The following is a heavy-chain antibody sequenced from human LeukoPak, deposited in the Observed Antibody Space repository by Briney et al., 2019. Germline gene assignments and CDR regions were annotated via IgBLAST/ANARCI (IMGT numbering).Heavy chain of an antibody. CDR3: AKDLVFDY. Sequence: GGFLRLSCAASGFTLASDAMSWVRQAPGKGLGWVSGINYNGGKTYYADSVKGRFTISRDNSKNTVYLQMTSLRAEDTAVYHCAKDLVFDYWGQGTLVSVSS. J-gene: IGHJ4*02. V-gene: IGHV3-23*01. CDR1: GFTLASDA. CDR2: INYNGGKT.